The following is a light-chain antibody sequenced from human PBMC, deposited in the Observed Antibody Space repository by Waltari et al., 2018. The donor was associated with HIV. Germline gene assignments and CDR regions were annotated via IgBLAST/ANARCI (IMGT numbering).Light chain of an antibody. Sequence: QSVLTQPPSASATPGPSAAIPCSGTSSHIGSNHLHWYQHRPGTPPKVLIYRRKQRPSGGPDLFSGSKSGPSASLAISALRSEDEADYYCATWDDSLSGPVFGGGTKLTVL. CDR1: SSHIGSNH. V-gene: IGLV1-47*01. J-gene: IGLJ3*02. CDR3: ATWDDSLSGPV. CDR2: RRK.